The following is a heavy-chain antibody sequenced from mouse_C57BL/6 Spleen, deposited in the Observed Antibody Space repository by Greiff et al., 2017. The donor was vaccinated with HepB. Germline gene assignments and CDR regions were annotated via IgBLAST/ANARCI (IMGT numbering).Heavy chain of an antibody. CDR1: GYAFSSYW. CDR2: IYPGDGDT. V-gene: IGHV1-80*01. D-gene: IGHD2-3*01. J-gene: IGHJ2*01. CDR3: ARSHEGYPFDY. Sequence: VQLQQSGAELVKPGASVKISCKASGYAFSSYWMNWVKQRPGKGLEWIGQIYPGDGDTNYNGKFKGKATLTADKSSSTAYMQLSSLTSEDSAVYFCARSHEGYPFDYWGQGTTLTVSS.